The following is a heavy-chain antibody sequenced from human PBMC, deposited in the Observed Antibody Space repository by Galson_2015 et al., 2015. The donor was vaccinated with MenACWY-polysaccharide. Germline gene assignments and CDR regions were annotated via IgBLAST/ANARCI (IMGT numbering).Heavy chain of an antibody. CDR2: INAGNGNT. Sequence: SVKVSCKASGCTFTSYAMHWVRQAPGQRLEWMGWINAGNGNTKYSQKFQGRVTITRDTSASTAYMELSSLRSEDTAVYYCARDVSIAARPIPWGQGTLVTVSS. V-gene: IGHV1-3*01. CDR1: GCTFTSYA. D-gene: IGHD6-6*01. CDR3: ARDVSIAARPIP. J-gene: IGHJ5*02.